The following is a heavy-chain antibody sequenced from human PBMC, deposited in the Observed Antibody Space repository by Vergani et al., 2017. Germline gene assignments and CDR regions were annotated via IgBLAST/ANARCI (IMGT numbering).Heavy chain of an antibody. D-gene: IGHD1-26*01. V-gene: IGHV3-23*01. Sequence: EVQLLESGGNLIQPGGSLRLSCGASGFTFSSYAMTWVRLAPGRGLQWVSAISGSGGNTFYTDSVKGRFTISRDNSKNTLYLQMNSLRAEDTAVYYCARGGWELLRAFDIWGQGTMVTVSS. J-gene: IGHJ3*02. CDR2: ISGSGGNT. CDR3: ARGGWELLRAFDI. CDR1: GFTFSSYA.